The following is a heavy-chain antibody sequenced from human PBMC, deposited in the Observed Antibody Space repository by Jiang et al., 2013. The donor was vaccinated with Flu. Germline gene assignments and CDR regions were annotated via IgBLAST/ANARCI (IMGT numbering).Heavy chain of an antibody. J-gene: IGHJ4*02. V-gene: IGHV1-2*02. CDR3: ARTTFPRAPPRCSSTSCYEWFGELLYPNPLDY. D-gene: IGHD2-2*01. CDR2: INPNSGGT. Sequence: KVSCKASGYTFTGYYMHWVRQAPGQGLEWMGWINPNSGGTNYAQKFQGRVTMTRDTSISTAYMELSRLRSDDTAVYYCARTTFPRAPPRCSSTSCYEWFGELLYPNPLDYWGQGTLVTVSS. CDR1: GYTFTGYY.